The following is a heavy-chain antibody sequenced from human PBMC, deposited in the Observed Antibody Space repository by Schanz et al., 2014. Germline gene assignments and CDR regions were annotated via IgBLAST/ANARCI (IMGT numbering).Heavy chain of an antibody. CDR1: GFTVNTNY. CDR3: ARDEGKDGYNLAFDV. V-gene: IGHV3-66*01. D-gene: IGHD5-12*01. Sequence: VQLVESGGGVVQRGGSLRLSCAVSGFTVNTNYMTWVRQAPGKGLECVSILYIRSTYYADSVKGRFTISRDNSKNMVFLQMNSLRVEDTAIYYCARDEGKDGYNLAFDVWGQGTLVTVSS. CDR2: LYIRST. J-gene: IGHJ3*01.